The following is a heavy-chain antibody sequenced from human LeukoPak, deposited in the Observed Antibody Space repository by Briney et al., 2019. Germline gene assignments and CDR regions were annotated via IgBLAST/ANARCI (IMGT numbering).Heavy chain of an antibody. Sequence: PGGSLRLACAASGFTFSSYAMSWVRQAPGKGLEWVSGISVSGGSTYYADSVKGRFTISRDNSKNTLYLQMNSLRAEDTAVYYCAREGRVAGLYYYYGMDVWGQGTTVTVSS. CDR2: ISVSGGST. V-gene: IGHV3-23*01. CDR3: AREGRVAGLYYYYGMDV. J-gene: IGHJ6*02. D-gene: IGHD6-19*01. CDR1: GFTFSSYA.